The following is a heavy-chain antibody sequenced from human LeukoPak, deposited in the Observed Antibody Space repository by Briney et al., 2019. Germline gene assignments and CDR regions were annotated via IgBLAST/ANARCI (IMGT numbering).Heavy chain of an antibody. Sequence: GGSLRLSCAASGFTLSSYWVHWVRQPPGKGLMWLSRTNEDGSYAEYADSVKGRFTISRDNAQNTVDLQMNSLRTEDTAVYFCGRINYNGDYWGRGTLVTVSS. CDR3: GRINYNGDY. CDR2: TNEDGSYA. V-gene: IGHV3-74*03. D-gene: IGHD3-10*01. CDR1: GFTLSSYW. J-gene: IGHJ4*02.